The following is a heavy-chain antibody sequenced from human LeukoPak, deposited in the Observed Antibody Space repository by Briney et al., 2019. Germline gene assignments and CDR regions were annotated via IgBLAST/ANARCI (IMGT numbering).Heavy chain of an antibody. CDR3: ARVPLPSQVVPAAIPMDV. V-gene: IGHV4-31*03. CDR1: GGSISSGGYY. J-gene: IGHJ6*02. CDR2: IYYSGST. Sequence: SETLSLTCTVSGGSISSGGYYWSWIRQHPGKGLEWIGYIYYSGSTYYNPSLKSRVTISVDTSKNQFSLKLSSVTVADTAVYYCARVPLPSQVVPAAIPMDVWGQGTTVTVSS. D-gene: IGHD2-2*02.